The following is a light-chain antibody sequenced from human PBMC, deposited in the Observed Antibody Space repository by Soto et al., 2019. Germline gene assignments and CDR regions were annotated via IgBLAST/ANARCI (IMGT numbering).Light chain of an antibody. CDR2: DAS. J-gene: IGKJ2*01. Sequence: DIQMTQSPFSLSASVGDRVTITCRASQGITNYLNWYQQKPGKAPKLLIYDASNLETGVPSRFSGSGSGTDFTLTISSLQPEDIATYYCQPYDNRPPTFGQGTKLEI. V-gene: IGKV1-33*01. CDR1: QGITNY. CDR3: QPYDNRPPT.